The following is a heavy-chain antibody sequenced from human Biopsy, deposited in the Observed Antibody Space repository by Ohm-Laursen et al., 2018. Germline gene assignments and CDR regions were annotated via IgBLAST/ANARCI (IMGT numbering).Heavy chain of an antibody. D-gene: IGHD1-26*01. CDR2: ISHTGYT. CDR1: GASIKSFY. Sequence: SDTLSLTCSVSGASIKSFYWSWIRQSPGKGLQWIAFISHTGYTSYNPSLKSRVTISVDTSKSQFSLKLTSATVGDTAVYYCARVEAGTYDALDIWGQGALVAVSA. J-gene: IGHJ3*02. V-gene: IGHV4-59*07. CDR3: ARVEAGTYDALDI.